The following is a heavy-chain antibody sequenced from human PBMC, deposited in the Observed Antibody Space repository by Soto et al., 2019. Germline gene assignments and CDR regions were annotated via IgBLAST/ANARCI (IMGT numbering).Heavy chain of an antibody. V-gene: IGHV4-39*01. D-gene: IGHD5-12*01. CDR1: GGSISSSSYY. CDR2: IYYSGST. J-gene: IGHJ4*02. CDR3: ARLRRDGYNWDY. Sequence: SETLSLTCTVSGGSISSSSYYWGWIRQPPGKGLEWIGSIYYSGSTYYNPSLKSRVTISVDTSKNQFSLKLSSMTAADTAVYYCARLRRDGYNWDYWGQGTLVTVSS.